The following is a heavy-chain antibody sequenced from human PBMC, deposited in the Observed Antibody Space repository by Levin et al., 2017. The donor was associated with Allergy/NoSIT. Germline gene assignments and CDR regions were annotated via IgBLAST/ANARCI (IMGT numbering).Heavy chain of an antibody. CDR2: IEQDGSEK. J-gene: IGHJ4*02. CDR1: GFTFSTYW. CDR3: ARSGLGPTFDY. D-gene: IGHD3/OR15-3a*01. Sequence: GESLKISCAASGFTFSTYWMSWVRQAPGKGLEWVAKIEQDGSEKSYVDSVKGRFTISRDNAKNSLYLQLHSLRAEDTALYYCARSGLGPTFDYWGQETLVTVSS. V-gene: IGHV3-7*01.